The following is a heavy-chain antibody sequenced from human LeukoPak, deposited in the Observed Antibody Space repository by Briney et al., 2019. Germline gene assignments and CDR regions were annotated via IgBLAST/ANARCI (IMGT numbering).Heavy chain of an antibody. J-gene: IGHJ4*02. CDR1: GYTFTGCY. CDR2: INPNSGGT. CDR3: ASGSSLDGSSGWPTHYY. Sequence: ASVKVSCKASGYTFTGCYMHWVRQAPGHGLEWMGWINPNSGGTHYAQKFQDRVTITRDTSISTAYMELSSLRSDDSALYYCASGSSLDGSSGWPTHYYWGQGALVTVSS. D-gene: IGHD6-19*01. V-gene: IGHV1-2*02.